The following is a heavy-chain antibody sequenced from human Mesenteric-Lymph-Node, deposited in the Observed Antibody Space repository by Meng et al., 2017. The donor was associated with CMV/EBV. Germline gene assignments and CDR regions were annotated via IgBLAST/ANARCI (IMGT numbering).Heavy chain of an antibody. CDR2: ISSTSNTI. Sequence: GESLKISCAASGFTFNSYSMNWVRQAPGKGLEWVSYISSTSNTIYYADSVKGRFTISRDNAKNSLYLQMNNLRAEDTAVYYCARDIAGYSSSWTFYYYYGMDVWGQGTTVTVSS. CDR3: ARDIAGYSSSWTFYYYYGMDV. D-gene: IGHD6-13*01. J-gene: IGHJ6*02. CDR1: GFTFNSYS. V-gene: IGHV3-48*04.